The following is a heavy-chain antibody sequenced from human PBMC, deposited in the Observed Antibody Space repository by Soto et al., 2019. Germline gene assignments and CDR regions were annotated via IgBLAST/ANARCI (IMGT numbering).Heavy chain of an antibody. V-gene: IGHV3-53*01. CDR3: ARDLCGGDCYPPDY. Sequence: GGSLRLSCAVSGFTVSNNYMSWVRQAPGKGLEGVSVIYSGGYTAYGDSVRGRFTISRDNSKNTLYLQMNSLRAEDTAVYYCARDLCGGDCYPPDYWGQGSRVTVSS. D-gene: IGHD2-21*02. J-gene: IGHJ4*02. CDR1: GFTVSNNY. CDR2: IYSGGYT.